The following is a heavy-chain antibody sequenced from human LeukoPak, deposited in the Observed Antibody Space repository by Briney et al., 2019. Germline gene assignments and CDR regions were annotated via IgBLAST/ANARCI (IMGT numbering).Heavy chain of an antibody. CDR2: ISSNSGTT. D-gene: IGHD6-13*01. V-gene: IGHV3-23*01. CDR3: AKRVHSASWYAAFDY. CDR1: GFSFSNYV. Sequence: GGSLTLSCAASGFSFSNYVMTWVRQAPGKGLEWVSGISSNSGTTYYADSVKGRFTISRDNSKNTLYLQMNSLRAEDTAVYYCAKRVHSASWYAAFDYWGQGTLVTVSS. J-gene: IGHJ4*02.